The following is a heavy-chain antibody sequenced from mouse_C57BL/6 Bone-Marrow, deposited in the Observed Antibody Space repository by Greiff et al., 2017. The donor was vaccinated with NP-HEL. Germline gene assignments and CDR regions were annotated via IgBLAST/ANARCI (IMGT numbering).Heavy chain of an antibody. CDR2: IYPGDGDT. J-gene: IGHJ4*01. CDR1: GYAFSSYW. V-gene: IGHV1-80*01. Sequence: QVQLQQSGAELVKPGASVKISCKASGYAFSSYWMTWVKERPGKGLEWIGQIYPGDGDTKYNGKFKGKATLTADKSSSTAYMQVSSLTSEDSAVYICARGDYGSSRFGYAMDYWGRGTAVTVSA. D-gene: IGHD1-1*01. CDR3: ARGDYGSSRFGYAMDY.